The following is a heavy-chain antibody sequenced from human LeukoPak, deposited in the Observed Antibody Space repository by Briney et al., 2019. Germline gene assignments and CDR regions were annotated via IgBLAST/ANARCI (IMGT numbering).Heavy chain of an antibody. D-gene: IGHD6-13*01. CDR3: ASHSSSWGYDY. CDR2: ISYDGSNK. CDR1: GFTFSSYA. J-gene: IGHJ4*02. Sequence: GRSLRLSCAASGFTFSSYAMHWVRQAPGKGLEWVAVISYDGSNKYYADSVKGRFTISRDNSKNTLYLQMNSLRAEDTAVYYCASHSSSWGYDYWGQGTLVTVSS. V-gene: IGHV3-30*04.